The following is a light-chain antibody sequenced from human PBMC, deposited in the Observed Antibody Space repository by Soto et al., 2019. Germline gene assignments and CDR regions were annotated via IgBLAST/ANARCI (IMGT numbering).Light chain of an antibody. CDR3: SSYTSSSTLVV. Sequence: QSARTQPASVSGSPGQSITISCNETSSDVGGYNYVSWYQQHPGKAPKLMIYDVSNRPSGVSNRFSGSKSGNTASLTISGLQAEDEADYYCSSYTSSSTLVVFGGGTKLTVL. CDR1: SSDVGGYNY. V-gene: IGLV2-14*01. CDR2: DVS. J-gene: IGLJ2*01.